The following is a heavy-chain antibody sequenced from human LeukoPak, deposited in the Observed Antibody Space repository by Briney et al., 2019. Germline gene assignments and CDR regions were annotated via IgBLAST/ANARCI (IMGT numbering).Heavy chain of an antibody. V-gene: IGHV3-23*01. J-gene: IGHJ4*02. CDR3: AKDGGGYYTWAFDY. CDR2: ISGSGGRT. Sequence: GGSLRLSCAAPGYTFSSYGMNWVRQAPGKGLEWVSVISGSGGRTYYADSVKGRFTISRDNSKNTLYLQMNSLRAEDTAIYYCAKDGGGYYTWAFDYWGQGTLVTVSS. D-gene: IGHD3-22*01. CDR1: GYTFSSYG.